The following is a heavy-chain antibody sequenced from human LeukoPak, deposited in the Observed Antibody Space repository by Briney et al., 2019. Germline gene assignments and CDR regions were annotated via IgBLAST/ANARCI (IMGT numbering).Heavy chain of an antibody. CDR3: AKDPHLPPRYDILTDGWFDP. D-gene: IGHD3-9*01. Sequence: GGSLRLSCAASGFTFSSYGMHWVRQAPGKGLEWVAVISYDGSNKYYADSVKGRFAISRDNSKNTLYLQMNSLRAEDTAVYYCAKDPHLPPRYDILTDGWFDPWGQGTLVTVSS. CDR1: GFTFSSYG. V-gene: IGHV3-30*18. CDR2: ISYDGSNK. J-gene: IGHJ5*02.